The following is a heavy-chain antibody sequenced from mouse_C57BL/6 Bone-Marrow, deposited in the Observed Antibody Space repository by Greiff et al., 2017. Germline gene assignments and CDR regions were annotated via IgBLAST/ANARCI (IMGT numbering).Heavy chain of an antibody. D-gene: IGHD1-1*01. CDR3: ARVLYYDGSSADY. J-gene: IGHJ2*01. Sequence: QVQLQQPGAELVKPGASVKLSCKASGYTFTSYWMHWVKQRPGQGLEWIGMIHPNSGSTNYNEKFKSKATLTVDKSSSTAYMQLSSLTSEDSAVFYCARVLYYDGSSADYWGQGTTLTVSS. CDR1: GYTFTSYW. CDR2: IHPNSGST. V-gene: IGHV1-64*01.